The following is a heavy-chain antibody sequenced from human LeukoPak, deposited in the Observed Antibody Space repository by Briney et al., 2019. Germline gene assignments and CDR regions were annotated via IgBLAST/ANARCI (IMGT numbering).Heavy chain of an antibody. V-gene: IGHV1-18*01. Sequence: EASVKVSCKASGYTFTTYDINWVRQAPGQGLEWMGWISAYNGNTNYAQKLQGRVTMTTDTSTSTAYMELRSLRSDDTAVYYCARDLYVEGAIDYWGQGTLVTVSS. CDR2: ISAYNGNT. CDR3: ARDLYVEGAIDY. CDR1: GYTFTTYD. J-gene: IGHJ4*02. D-gene: IGHD1-26*01.